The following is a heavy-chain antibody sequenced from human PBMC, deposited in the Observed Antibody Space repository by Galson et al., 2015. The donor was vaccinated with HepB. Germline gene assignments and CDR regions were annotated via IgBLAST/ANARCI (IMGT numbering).Heavy chain of an antibody. Sequence: SLRLSCAASGFTFSSYAMHWVRQAPGKGLEWVAVISYDGSNKYYADPVKGRFTISRDYSKNTLYLQMNSLRAEDTAVYYCARDYGDIAVAVFFFDYWGQGTLVTVSS. J-gene: IGHJ4*02. V-gene: IGHV3-30-3*01. CDR2: ISYDGSNK. CDR1: GFTFSSYA. D-gene: IGHD6-19*01. CDR3: ARDYGDIAVAVFFFDY.